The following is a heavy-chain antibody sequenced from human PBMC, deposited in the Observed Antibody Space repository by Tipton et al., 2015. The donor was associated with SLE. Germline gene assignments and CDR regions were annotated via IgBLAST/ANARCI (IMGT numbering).Heavy chain of an antibody. CDR2: IYYSGST. CDR3: AGHDHLGYNWFDP. D-gene: IGHD3-16*01. Sequence: TLSLTCFVSGDSISSSTYSWAWIRQPPGKGLDWIGSIYYSGSTYYNPSLESRVTISVDTSKNHFSLKLHSVTAADTAVYYCAGHDHLGYNWFDPWGQGTLVTVSS. J-gene: IGHJ5*02. CDR1: GDSISSSTYS. V-gene: IGHV4-39*07.